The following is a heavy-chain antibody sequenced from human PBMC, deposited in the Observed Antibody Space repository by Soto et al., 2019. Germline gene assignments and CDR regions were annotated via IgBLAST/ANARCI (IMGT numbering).Heavy chain of an antibody. CDR2: ISYDGSGK. Sequence: GGSLRLSCAASGFSFSSYVMYWVRQAPGKGLEWVAGISYDGSGKYYVDSLKGRFTISRDDSRNTMYLQMNSLGADDTAVYYCTKGSYSGIYSDFDYWGQGALVTVSS. J-gene: IGHJ4*02. CDR3: TKGSYSGIYSDFDY. D-gene: IGHD1-26*01. CDR1: GFSFSSYV. V-gene: IGHV3-30*18.